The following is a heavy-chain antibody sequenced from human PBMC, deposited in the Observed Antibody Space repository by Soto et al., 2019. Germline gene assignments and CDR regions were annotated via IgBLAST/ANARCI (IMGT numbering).Heavy chain of an antibody. CDR1: GGTFSSYT. J-gene: IGHJ4*02. Sequence: QVQLVQSGAEVKKPGSSVKVSCKASGGTFSSYTISWVRQAPGQGLEWMGRIIPILGIANYAQKFQGRVTITADKSTSTAYMELSSLRSEDTAVYYCAQLWFGDRSPVDYWGQGTLVTVSS. D-gene: IGHD3-10*01. CDR3: AQLWFGDRSPVDY. V-gene: IGHV1-69*02. CDR2: IIPILGIA.